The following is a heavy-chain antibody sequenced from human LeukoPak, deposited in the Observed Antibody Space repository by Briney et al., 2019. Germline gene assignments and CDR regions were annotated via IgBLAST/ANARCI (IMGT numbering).Heavy chain of an antibody. CDR1: GGSISSYY. J-gene: IGHJ4*02. CDR2: IKQDGSEK. D-gene: IGHD3-22*01. Sequence: ETLSLTCTVSGGSISSYYWSWVRQAPGKGLEWVANIKQDGSEKYYVDSVKGRFTISRDNAKNSLYLQMNSLRAEDTAVYYCATYSDYYDSSGPNYFDYWGQGTLVTVSS. CDR3: ATYSDYYDSSGPNYFDY. V-gene: IGHV3-7*01.